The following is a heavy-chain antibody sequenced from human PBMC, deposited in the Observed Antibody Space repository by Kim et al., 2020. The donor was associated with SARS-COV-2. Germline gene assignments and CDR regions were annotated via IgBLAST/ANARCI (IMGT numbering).Heavy chain of an antibody. CDR2: INGSADS. CDR1: GFTFSNYF. V-gene: IGHV3-23*01. D-gene: IGHD6-25*01. CDR3: AQYLMYSNGWFDS. Sequence: GGSLRLSCTASGFTFSNYFINWVRQAPGKGLEWVATINGSADSSYSESVKDRCFTISGDTYNKTLYVQKNTLSDDKTAKYCSAQYLMYSNGWFDS. J-gene: IGHJ5*01.